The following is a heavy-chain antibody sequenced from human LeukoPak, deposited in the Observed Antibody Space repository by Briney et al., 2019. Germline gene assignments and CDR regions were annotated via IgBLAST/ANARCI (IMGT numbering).Heavy chain of an antibody. V-gene: IGHV1-69*13. D-gene: IGHD5-18*01. CDR3: ARARTAMVGYYYYMDV. Sequence: ASVKVSCKASGGTFSSYAISWVRQAPGQGLEWMGGIIPIFGTANYAQKFQGRVTITADESTSTAYMELSNLRSEDTAVYYCARARTAMVGYYYYMDVWGKGTTVTVSS. J-gene: IGHJ6*03. CDR1: GGTFSSYA. CDR2: IIPIFGTA.